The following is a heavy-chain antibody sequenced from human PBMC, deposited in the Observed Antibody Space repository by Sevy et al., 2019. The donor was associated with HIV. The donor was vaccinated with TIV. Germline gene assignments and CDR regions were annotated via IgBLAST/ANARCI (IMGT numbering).Heavy chain of an antibody. CDR1: GGSFSGYY. V-gene: IGHV4-34*01. J-gene: IGHJ4*02. Sequence: SETLSLTCAVYGGSFSGYYWSWIRQPPGKGLEWIGEINHSGSTNYNPSLKSRVTISMDTSKNQFSLRLSSVTAADTAVYYCARAQRYCSGGRCSSGDLDYWGQGTLVTVSS. D-gene: IGHD2-15*01. CDR3: ARAQRYCSGGRCSSGDLDY. CDR2: INHSGST.